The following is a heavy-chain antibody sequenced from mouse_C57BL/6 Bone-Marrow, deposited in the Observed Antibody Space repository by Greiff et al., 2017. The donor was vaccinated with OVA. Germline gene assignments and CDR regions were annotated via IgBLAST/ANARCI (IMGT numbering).Heavy chain of an antibody. CDR1: GYSFTGYY. D-gene: IGHD2-12*01. V-gene: IGHV1-42*01. Sequence: EVQLVESGPELVKPGASVKISCKASGYSFTGYYMNWVKQSPEKSLEWIGEINPSTGGTTYNQKFKAKATLTVDKSSSTAYMQLKSLTSEDSAVYYCARNDCFFDYWGQGTTLTVSS. CDR3: ARNDCFFDY. CDR2: INPSTGGT. J-gene: IGHJ2*01.